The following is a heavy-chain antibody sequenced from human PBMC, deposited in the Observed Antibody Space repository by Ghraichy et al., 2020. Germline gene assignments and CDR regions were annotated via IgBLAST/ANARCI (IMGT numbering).Heavy chain of an antibody. Sequence: ASVKVTCKASGYTFTSYDINWVRQATGQGLEWMGWMNPNSGNTGYAQKFQGRVTMTRNTSISTAYMELSSLRSEDTAVYYCARLCSSTSCYDAGPYYYYGMDVWGQGTTVTVSS. V-gene: IGHV1-8*01. D-gene: IGHD2-2*01. CDR1: GYTFTSYD. CDR2: MNPNSGNT. J-gene: IGHJ6*02. CDR3: ARLCSSTSCYDAGPYYYYGMDV.